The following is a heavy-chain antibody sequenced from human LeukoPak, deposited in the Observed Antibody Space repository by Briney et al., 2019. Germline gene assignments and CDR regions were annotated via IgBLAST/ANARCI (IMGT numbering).Heavy chain of an antibody. CDR2: ISAYNGNT. D-gene: IGHD2-15*01. Sequence: GASVKVSCKASGYTFTSYGISWVRPAPGQGLEWMGWISAYNGNTNYAQKLQGRVTMTTDTSTSTAYMELRSLRSDDTAVYYCARDQELWGVVAEFDYWGQGTLVTVSS. CDR3: ARDQELWGVVAEFDY. CDR1: GYTFTSYG. J-gene: IGHJ4*02. V-gene: IGHV1-18*01.